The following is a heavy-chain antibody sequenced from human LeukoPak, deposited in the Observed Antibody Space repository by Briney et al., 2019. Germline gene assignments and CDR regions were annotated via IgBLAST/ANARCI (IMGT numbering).Heavy chain of an antibody. CDR1: GGTFSSYA. CDR2: IIPIFGTA. J-gene: IGHJ3*02. V-gene: IGHV1-69*13. D-gene: IGHD5-12*01. Sequence: ASVKVSCKASGGTFSSYAISWVRQAPGQGLEWMGGIIPIFGTANYAQKFQGRVTITADESTSTAYMELSSLRSEDMAVYYCAREYSGYDPDAFDIWGQGTMVTVSS. CDR3: AREYSGYDPDAFDI.